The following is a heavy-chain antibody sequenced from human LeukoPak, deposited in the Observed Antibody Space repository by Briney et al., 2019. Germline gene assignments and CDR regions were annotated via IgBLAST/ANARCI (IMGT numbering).Heavy chain of an antibody. CDR2: INPNSGGT. J-gene: IGHJ5*02. Sequence: ASVKVSCKASGYTFTGYYMHWVRQAPGQGLEWMGWINPNSGGTNYAQKFQGRVTMTRDTSISTAYMELSRLRSDDTAVYYCARADCGDYFGWFDPWGQGTLVTVSS. CDR3: ARADCGDYFGWFDP. CDR1: GYTFTGYY. V-gene: IGHV1-2*02. D-gene: IGHD4-17*01.